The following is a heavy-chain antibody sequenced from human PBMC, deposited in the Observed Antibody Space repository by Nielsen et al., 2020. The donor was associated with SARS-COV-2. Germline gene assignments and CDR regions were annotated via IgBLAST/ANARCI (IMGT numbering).Heavy chain of an antibody. CDR1: GFTFSSYG. D-gene: IGHD5-12*01. CDR2: ISYDGSNK. Sequence: GESLKIPCAASGFTFSSYGMHWVRQAPGKGLEWVAVISYDGSNKYYADSVKGRFTISRDNSKNTLYLQMNSLRAEDTAVYYCAKGTSGYDQPFDYWGQGTLVTVSS. CDR3: AKGTSGYDQPFDY. J-gene: IGHJ4*02. V-gene: IGHV3-30*18.